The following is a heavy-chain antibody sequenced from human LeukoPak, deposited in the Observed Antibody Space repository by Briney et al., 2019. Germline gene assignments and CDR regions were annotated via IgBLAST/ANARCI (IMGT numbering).Heavy chain of an antibody. D-gene: IGHD2-2*01. Sequence: GGSLRLSCAASGFTFSSYGMHWVRQAPGKGLEWVAFIRYDGSNKYYADSVKGRFTISRDNSKNTLYLQMNSLRAEDTAVYYCAKDHRPTPIVVVPAAIDYWGQGTLVTVSS. CDR3: AKDHRPTPIVVVPAAIDY. V-gene: IGHV3-30*02. CDR1: GFTFSSYG. CDR2: IRYDGSNK. J-gene: IGHJ4*02.